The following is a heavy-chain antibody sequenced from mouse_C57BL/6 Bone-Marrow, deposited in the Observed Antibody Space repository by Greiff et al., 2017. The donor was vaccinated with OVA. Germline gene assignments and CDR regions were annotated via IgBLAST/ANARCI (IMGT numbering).Heavy chain of an antibody. CDR3: ARHDYAMDY. V-gene: IGHV5-12*01. CDR1: GFTFSDYY. Sequence: DVMLVESGGGLVQPGGSLKLSCAASGFTFSDYYMYWVRQTPEKRLEWVAYISNGGGSTYYPDTVKGRFTISRDNAKNTLYLQMSRLKSEDTAMYYCARHDYAMDYWGQGTSVTVSS. CDR2: ISNGGGST. J-gene: IGHJ4*01.